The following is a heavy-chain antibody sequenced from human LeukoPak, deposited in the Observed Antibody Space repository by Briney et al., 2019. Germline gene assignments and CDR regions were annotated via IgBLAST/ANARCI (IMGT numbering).Heavy chain of an antibody. J-gene: IGHJ4*02. CDR2: MYHSGST. CDR1: GDSVSSNDYY. V-gene: IGHV4-39*01. D-gene: IGHD4-23*01. CDR3: ASYAVVTDYYFDS. Sequence: KPSETLSLTCTVSGDSVSSNDYYWGWIRQPPGKALEWIGSMYHSGSTYYNPSLKSRVTISVETAKNQFSLRLSSVSAADTAVYFCASYAVVTDYYFDSWGQGTRVTVSS.